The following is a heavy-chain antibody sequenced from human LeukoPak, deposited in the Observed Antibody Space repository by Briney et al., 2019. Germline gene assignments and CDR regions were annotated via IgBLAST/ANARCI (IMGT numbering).Heavy chain of an antibody. CDR3: ARDLEAAAGSYFDY. J-gene: IGHJ4*02. V-gene: IGHV3-30*03. CDR1: GFTFSSYG. D-gene: IGHD6-13*01. CDR2: ISYDGSNK. Sequence: GRSLRLSCAASGFTFSSYGMHWVRQAPGKGLEWVAVISYDGSNKYYADSVKGRFTISRDNSKNTLYLQMNNLRAEDTAVYYCARDLEAAAGSYFDYWGQGTLVTVSS.